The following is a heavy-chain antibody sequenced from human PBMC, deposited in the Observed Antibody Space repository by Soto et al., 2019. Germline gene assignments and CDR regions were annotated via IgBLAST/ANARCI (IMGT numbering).Heavy chain of an antibody. CDR2: ISGSGSNT. V-gene: IGHV3-23*01. J-gene: IGHJ4*02. CDR3: GKLAWLGDLPGHDY. CDR1: GFTFRSYV. D-gene: IGHD3-10*01. Sequence: GVSLRLSCAASGFTFRSYVMSWVRQAPGKGLEWLSTISGSGSNTYYADSVRGRFAISRDNSKNTLYLQMDSLGAEDTAVYYCGKLAWLGDLPGHDYWGQGTLVTVSS.